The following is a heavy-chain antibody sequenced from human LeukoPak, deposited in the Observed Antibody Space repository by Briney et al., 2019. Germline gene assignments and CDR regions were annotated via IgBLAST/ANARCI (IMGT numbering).Heavy chain of an antibody. Sequence: GGSLRLSCAASGFTFSDHYMDWVRQAPGKGLEWVGRTRNKANSYTTEYAASVKGRFTISRDDSKNSLYLQMNSLKTEDTAVYYCARGRDYFDYWGQGTLVTGSS. V-gene: IGHV3-72*01. CDR2: TRNKANSYTT. CDR3: ARGRDYFDY. CDR1: GFTFSDHY. J-gene: IGHJ4*02.